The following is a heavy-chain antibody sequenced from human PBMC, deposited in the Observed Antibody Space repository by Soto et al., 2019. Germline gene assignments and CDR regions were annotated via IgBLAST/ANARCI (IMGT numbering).Heavy chain of an antibody. V-gene: IGHV3-48*01. J-gene: IGHJ5*02. D-gene: IGHD6-19*01. CDR1: GFTFSSYS. CDR2: ISSSSSTI. CDR3: AKEEYEAGNNWFDP. Sequence: GGSLRLSCAASGFTFSSYSMNWVRQAPGKGLEWVSYISSSSSTIYYADSVKGRFTISRDNAKNSLYLQMNSLRAEDTAVYYCAKEEYEAGNNWFDPWGQRTPVTVSS.